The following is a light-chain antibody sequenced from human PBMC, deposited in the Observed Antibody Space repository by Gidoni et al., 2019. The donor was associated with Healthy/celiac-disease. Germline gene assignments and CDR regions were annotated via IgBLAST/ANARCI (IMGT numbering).Light chain of an antibody. CDR3: MQALQTPLT. CDR2: LGS. Sequence: IVMTQSPLYLPVTPGEPASISCRSSPSLLHSNGYNYLDWYLQKPGQSPQLLIYLGSNRASGVPDRFSGSGSGTDFTLKISRVEAEDVGVYYCMQALQTPLTFGQGTRLEIK. CDR1: PSLLHSNGYNY. J-gene: IGKJ5*01. V-gene: IGKV2-28*01.